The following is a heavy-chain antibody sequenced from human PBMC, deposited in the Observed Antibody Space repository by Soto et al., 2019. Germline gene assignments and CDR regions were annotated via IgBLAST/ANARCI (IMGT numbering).Heavy chain of an antibody. Sequence: QLQLQESGPGLVKPSETLSLTCTVSGASISSSSYYWGWIRQPPGKGLEWIGSIYYSWSTYYNPSLKSRVTISVDTSKNQFSLNLSSVTAADTAVYYCADSRSWKKPPLYWGQGTLVTVSS. CDR1: GASISSSSYY. V-gene: IGHV4-39*01. J-gene: IGHJ4*02. D-gene: IGHD6-13*01. CDR2: IYYSWST. CDR3: ADSRSWKKPPLY.